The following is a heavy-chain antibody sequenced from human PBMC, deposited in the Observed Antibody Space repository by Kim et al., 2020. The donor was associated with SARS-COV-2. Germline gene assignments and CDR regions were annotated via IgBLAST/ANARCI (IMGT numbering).Heavy chain of an antibody. CDR2: ISLNSGDL. CDR3: VKKTRGWFDS. Sequence: GGSLRLSCVASGFAIGDYSMHWVRQAPGKGLEWVSGISLNSGDLGYADSVKGRFTISRDNVKNSLYLQMNSLRPEDTALYYCVKKTRGWFDSWGQRTLVTVSS. CDR1: GFAIGDYS. J-gene: IGHJ5*01. V-gene: IGHV3-9*01.